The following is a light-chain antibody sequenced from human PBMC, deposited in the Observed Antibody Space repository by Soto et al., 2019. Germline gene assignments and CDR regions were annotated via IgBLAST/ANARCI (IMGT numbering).Light chain of an antibody. CDR3: QQYGSSQGFT. CDR2: GAS. J-gene: IGKJ3*01. Sequence: EIVLTQSPGTLSLSPCERATLSFSASQSVSSSYLAWYQQKPGQAPRLLIYGASSRATGIPDRFSGSGSGTDFTLTISRLEPEDFAVYYCQQYGSSQGFTFGPGTKVDIK. CDR1: QSVSSSY. V-gene: IGKV3-20*01.